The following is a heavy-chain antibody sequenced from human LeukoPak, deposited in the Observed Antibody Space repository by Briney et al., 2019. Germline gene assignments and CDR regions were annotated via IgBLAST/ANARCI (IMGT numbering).Heavy chain of an antibody. Sequence: GESLKISCKGSGYNFTAYWIGWVRQMPGKGLEWMGIIYPGDSDIRYGPAFQGHFTISADKSVTTAYLQWSSLTASDSAIYYCARPPREGRADAFGVWGQGTVVTVSS. CDR2: IYPGDSDI. J-gene: IGHJ3*01. CDR3: ARPPREGRADAFGV. D-gene: IGHD5-24*01. CDR1: GYNFTAYW. V-gene: IGHV5-51*01.